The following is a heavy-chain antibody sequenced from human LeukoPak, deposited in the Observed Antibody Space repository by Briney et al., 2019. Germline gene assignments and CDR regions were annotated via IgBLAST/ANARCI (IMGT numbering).Heavy chain of an antibody. CDR1: GFTFSSYG. Sequence: PGGSLRLSCAASGFTFSSYGMHWVRQAPGKGLEWVAVIWYGGSNKYYADSVKGRFTISRDNSKNTLYLQMNSLRAEDTALYYCAKDGRYGSGSPNWFDPWGQGTLVTVSS. V-gene: IGHV3-30*02. CDR2: IWYGGSNK. D-gene: IGHD3-10*01. CDR3: AKDGRYGSGSPNWFDP. J-gene: IGHJ5*02.